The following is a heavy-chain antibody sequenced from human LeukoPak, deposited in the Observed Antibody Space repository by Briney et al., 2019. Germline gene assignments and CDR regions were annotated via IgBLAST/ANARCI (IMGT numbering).Heavy chain of an antibody. V-gene: IGHV3-9*01. J-gene: IGHJ4*02. Sequence: GGCLRLSCAASGYTFDDYTLHWVRQGPGKGLEWVSSISWNSAYIYYADSVRGRFTISRDNAKNSLYLQMNSLRAEDTAFYYCVKYDKQLGTFDHWGQGTLVTVSS. CDR3: VKYDKQLGTFDH. CDR2: ISWNSAYI. D-gene: IGHD1-1*01. CDR1: GYTFDDYT.